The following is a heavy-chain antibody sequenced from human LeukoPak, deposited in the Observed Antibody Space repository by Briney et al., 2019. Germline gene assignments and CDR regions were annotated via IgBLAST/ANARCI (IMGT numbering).Heavy chain of an antibody. CDR1: GYTFTSYG. V-gene: IGHV1-18*01. Sequence: ASVKVSCKASGYTFTSYGISWVRQAPGQALEWMGWISAYNGNTNYAQKLQGRVTMTTDSSTRTAYMELRSLRSDDTAVYYCARQAIRGVREYYFDYWGQGTLVTVSS. D-gene: IGHD3-10*01. CDR2: ISAYNGNT. J-gene: IGHJ4*02. CDR3: ARQAIRGVREYYFDY.